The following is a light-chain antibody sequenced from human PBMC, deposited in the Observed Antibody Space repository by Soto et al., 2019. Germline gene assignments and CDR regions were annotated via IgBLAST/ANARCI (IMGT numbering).Light chain of an antibody. V-gene: IGKV1-27*01. CDR1: QGISNS. Sequence: DIQMTQSPSSLSASVGDRVTITCRASQGISNSLAWFQQKPGKAPELLIYGASTLQSGAPCRFSGSGSGTDFPLTISSLQPEDVATYYCQKYNSAPPWTFGQGTKVEIK. CDR3: QKYNSAPPWT. CDR2: GAS. J-gene: IGKJ1*01.